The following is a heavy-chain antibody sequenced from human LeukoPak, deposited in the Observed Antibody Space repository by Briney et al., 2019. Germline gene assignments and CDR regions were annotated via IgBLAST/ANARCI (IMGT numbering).Heavy chain of an antibody. V-gene: IGHV1-2*02. D-gene: IGHD1-14*01. CDR2: MNPNSGGT. CDR1: GYTFTSYD. CDR3: AGDWVEPGDY. Sequence: ASVKVSCKASGYTFTSYDINWVRQATGQGLEWMGWMNPNSGGTNYAQKFQGRVTMTRDTSISTAYMELGRLRSDDTAVYYCAGDWVEPGDYWGQGTLVTVSS. J-gene: IGHJ4*02.